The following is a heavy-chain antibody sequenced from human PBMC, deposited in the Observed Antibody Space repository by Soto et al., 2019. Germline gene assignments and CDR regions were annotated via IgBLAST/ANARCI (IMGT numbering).Heavy chain of an antibody. CDR3: AGGGYGDYDY. CDR2: IYYSGST. J-gene: IGHJ4*02. Sequence: ETLSLTCTVSGGSISSYYWSWIRQPPGKGLEWIGYIYYSGSTNYNPSLKSRVTISVDTSKNQFSLKLSSVTAADTAVYYCAGGGYGDYDYWGQGTPVTVSS. D-gene: IGHD4-17*01. V-gene: IGHV4-59*12. CDR1: GGSISSYY.